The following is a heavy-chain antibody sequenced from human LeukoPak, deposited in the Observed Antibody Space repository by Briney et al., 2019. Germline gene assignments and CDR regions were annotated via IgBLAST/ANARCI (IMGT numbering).Heavy chain of an antibody. Sequence: SETLSLTCTVSGGSTSGYYWSWIRQPPGKGLEWIAYIYYSGSTNYNPSLKSRATISVDTSKNQFSLKLSSVTAADTAVYYCVRLISIAAATFDYWGQGTLVTVSS. D-gene: IGHD6-13*01. J-gene: IGHJ4*02. CDR3: VRLISIAAATFDY. CDR1: GGSTSGYY. CDR2: IYYSGST. V-gene: IGHV4-59*01.